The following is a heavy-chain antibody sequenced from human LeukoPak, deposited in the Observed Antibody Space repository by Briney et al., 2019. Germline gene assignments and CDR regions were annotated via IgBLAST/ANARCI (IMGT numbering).Heavy chain of an antibody. CDR2: ISVSGDST. CDR1: GFTYSSYA. CDR3: TSQLQLLTFFDY. Sequence: PGGSLRLSCAASGFTYSSYAMSWVRQAPGKGLEWVSAISVSGDSTYYADSVKGRFTISRDNSKNTVYLQMNNLRAEDTAVYYCTSQLQLLTFFDYWGQGTLVTVSS. D-gene: IGHD6-13*01. V-gene: IGHV3-23*01. J-gene: IGHJ4*02.